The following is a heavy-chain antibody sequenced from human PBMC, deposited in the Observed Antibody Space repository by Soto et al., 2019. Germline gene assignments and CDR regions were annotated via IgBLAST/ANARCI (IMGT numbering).Heavy chain of an antibody. CDR2: IYWHGDRI. CDR1: GFTSNDHA. J-gene: IGHJ4*02. CDR3: VKDQTAGGLDC. Sequence: EMQLVESGGGLVQPGGSLRLSCAASGFTSNDHAMQWIRQVPGKGLEWVSGIYWHGDRIDYADSVKGRFTISRDNAKNSLYLQMNSLRPEDTALYYCVKDQTAGGLDCWGQGTLVTVSS. V-gene: IGHV3-9*02. D-gene: IGHD2-21*02.